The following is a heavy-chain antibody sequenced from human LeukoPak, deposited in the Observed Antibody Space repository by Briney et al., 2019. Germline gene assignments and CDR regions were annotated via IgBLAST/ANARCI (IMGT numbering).Heavy chain of an antibody. V-gene: IGHV1-18*01. D-gene: IGHD6-6*01. CDR3: ARGYSSSSEEDYYYYMDV. Sequence: GASVKVSCKASGYTFTSYGISWVRQAPGQGLEWMGWISAYNGNTNYAQKLQGRVTMTTDTSTSTAYMELRSLRSDDTAVYYCARGYSSSSEEDYYYYMDVWGKGTTVTVSS. J-gene: IGHJ6*03. CDR1: GYTFTSYG. CDR2: ISAYNGNT.